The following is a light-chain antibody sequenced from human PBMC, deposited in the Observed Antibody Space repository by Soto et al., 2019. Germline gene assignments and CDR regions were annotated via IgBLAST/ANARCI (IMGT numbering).Light chain of an antibody. V-gene: IGLV2-14*01. J-gene: IGLJ2*01. Sequence: QSALTQPASLSGSPGQSMTISCTGTSSDVGGYNYVSWYQQHPGKAPKLMIYDVSNRPSGVSNRFSGSKSGNTASLTISGLQAEDEADYYCSSYTSSSTYVVFGGGTKLTVL. CDR2: DVS. CDR1: SSDVGGYNY. CDR3: SSYTSSSTYVV.